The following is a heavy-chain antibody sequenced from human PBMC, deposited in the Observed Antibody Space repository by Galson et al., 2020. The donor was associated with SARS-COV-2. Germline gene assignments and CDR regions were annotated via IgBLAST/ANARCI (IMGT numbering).Heavy chain of an antibody. V-gene: IGHV3-30*04. J-gene: IGHJ3*02. CDR3: ARPSSGSYKGAFDI. Sequence: QLGESLKISCAASGFTFSSYAMHWVRQAPGKGLEWVAVISYDGSNKYYADSVKGRFTISRDNSKNTLYLQMNSLRAEDTAVYYCARPSSGSYKGAFDIWGQGTMGTVAS. D-gene: IGHD1-26*01. CDR2: ISYDGSNK. CDR1: GFTFSSYA.